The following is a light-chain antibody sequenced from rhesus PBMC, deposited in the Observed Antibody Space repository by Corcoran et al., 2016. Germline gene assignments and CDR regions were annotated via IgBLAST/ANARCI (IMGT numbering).Light chain of an antibody. Sequence: DIQMTQSPSSLSASVGDTVTITCRASQGISWLAWYQQKPGKAPKLLIYKTSILQSGVPSRFSGSGSGTDFTLTISSLQSEDFATYYCQQYSSRPFTFGPGTKLDIK. CDR2: KTS. CDR3: QQYSSRPFT. V-gene: IGKV1-22*01. CDR1: QGISW. J-gene: IGKJ3*01.